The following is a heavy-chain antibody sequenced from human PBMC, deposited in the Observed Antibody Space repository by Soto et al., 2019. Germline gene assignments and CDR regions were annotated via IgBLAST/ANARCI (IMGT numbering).Heavy chain of an antibody. J-gene: IGHJ4*02. Sequence: PGGSLRLSCAASGFTLDNYAMTWVRQAPGKGLEWVSAISGTDGSTYYADTVKGRFTISRDNSKNTLYLQMNSLRAEDTSIYYCAKVRNCSGGDCYCIDYWGQGSLVTVSS. CDR1: GFTLDNYA. CDR3: AKVRNCSGGDCYCIDY. V-gene: IGHV3-23*01. CDR2: ISGTDGST. D-gene: IGHD2-15*01.